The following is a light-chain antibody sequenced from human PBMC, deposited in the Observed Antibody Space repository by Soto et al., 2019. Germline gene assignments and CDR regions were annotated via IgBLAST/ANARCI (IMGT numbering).Light chain of an antibody. Sequence: EIVMTQSRATRSVSPGQRATLSFRSSHSVDTSNVAWYQQRPGKAPRFLIYGASNRAAGIPERFSGSGSGTDFTLTISSLEPEDSAVYHCQQYGSSWWAFGHGTKVDIK. CDR1: HSVDTSN. CDR3: QQYGSSWWA. CDR2: GAS. V-gene: IGKV3-20*01. J-gene: IGKJ1*01.